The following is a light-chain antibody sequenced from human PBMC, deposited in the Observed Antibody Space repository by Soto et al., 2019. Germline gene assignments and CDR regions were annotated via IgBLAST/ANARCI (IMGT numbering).Light chain of an antibody. Sequence: DIQMTQSPSTLSASIGDRVTITCRASQSITTFLAWYQQKPGKAPQILIYDASKLEPGVPSRLSGGGSGTEFTLTISSLQPDDFATYYCQQCSTYPLTFGGGTRVEIK. CDR2: DAS. CDR3: QQCSTYPLT. CDR1: QSITTF. V-gene: IGKV1-5*01. J-gene: IGKJ4*01.